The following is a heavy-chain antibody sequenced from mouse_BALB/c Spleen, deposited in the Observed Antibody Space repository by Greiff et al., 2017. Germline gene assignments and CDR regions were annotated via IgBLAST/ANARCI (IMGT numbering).Heavy chain of an antibody. D-gene: IGHD1-1*01. CDR1: GFNIKDTY. CDR2: IDPANGNT. V-gene: IGHV14-3*02. J-gene: IGHJ4*01. Sequence: EVQLQQSGAELVKPGASVKLSCTASGFNIKDTYMHWVKQRPEQGLEWIGRIDPANGNTKYDPKFQGKATITADTSSNTAYLQLSILTSEDTAVYYCAPYYYGSSDAMDYWGQGTSVTVSS. CDR3: APYYYGSSDAMDY.